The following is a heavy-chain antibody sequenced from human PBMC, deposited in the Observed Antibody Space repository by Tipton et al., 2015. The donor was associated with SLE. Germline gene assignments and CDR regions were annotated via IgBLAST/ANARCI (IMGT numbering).Heavy chain of an antibody. Sequence: QLVQSGAEVKRPGASVKVSCKASGYTFTSYSIHWVRQAPGQGLEWMGRINPNNGGTNFAQKFQGRVTMTRDTSISTAYMELSRLRSDDTAVYYCARDPYPYHSGTPLWGQGTLVTVST. CDR1: GYTFTSYS. V-gene: IGHV1-2*06. D-gene: IGHD2-15*01. CDR3: ARDPYPYHSGTPL. J-gene: IGHJ4*02. CDR2: INPNNGGT.